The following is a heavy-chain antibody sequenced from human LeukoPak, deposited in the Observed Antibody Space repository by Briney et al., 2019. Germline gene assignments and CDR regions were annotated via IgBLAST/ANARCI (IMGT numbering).Heavy chain of an antibody. J-gene: IGHJ4*02. D-gene: IGHD6-19*01. CDR3: TRVGRSGWYFYYFAF. CDR2: ISADGHNT. Sequence: GGSLRLSCAASGFTFDDYAMHWVRQAPGKGLEWVSLISADGHNTYYADSVKGRFTVSRYNSNSSLYLQLNSLKSEDTAFYFCTRVGRSGWYFYYFAFWGQGSLVTVSS. V-gene: IGHV3-43*02. CDR1: GFTFDDYA.